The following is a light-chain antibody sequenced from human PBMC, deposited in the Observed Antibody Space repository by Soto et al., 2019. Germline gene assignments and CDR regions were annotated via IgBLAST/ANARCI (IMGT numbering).Light chain of an antibody. Sequence: EIVMTQSPATLSVSPGETATLSCRASQSVSSLLAWYQQKPGQAPRLLIYGASARATGIPARFSGSGSGTEFTLTISSLQSEDFAVYYCQQYHKWPPLTFGGGTNVQIK. V-gene: IGKV3D-15*01. J-gene: IGKJ4*01. CDR3: QQYHKWPPLT. CDR2: GAS. CDR1: QSVSSL.